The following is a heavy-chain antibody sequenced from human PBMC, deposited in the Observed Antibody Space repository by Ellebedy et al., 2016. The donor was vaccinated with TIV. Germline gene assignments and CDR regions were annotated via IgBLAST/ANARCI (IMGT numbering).Heavy chain of an antibody. CDR3: AKGSDYDSSGYYHYYYGMDV. CDR1: GFTFTSYA. V-gene: IGHV3-23*01. Sequence: GESLKISCAASGFTFTSYAMSWVRQAPGKGLEWVSSISGSGGSTYYADSVKGRFTISRDNSKNTLYLQMNSLRAEDTAVYYCAKGSDYDSSGYYHYYYGMDVWGQGTTVTVSS. CDR2: ISGSGGST. D-gene: IGHD3-22*01. J-gene: IGHJ6*02.